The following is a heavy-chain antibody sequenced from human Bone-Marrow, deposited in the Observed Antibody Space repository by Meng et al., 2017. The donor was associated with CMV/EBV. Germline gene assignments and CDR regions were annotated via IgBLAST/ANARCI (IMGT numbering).Heavy chain of an antibody. V-gene: IGHV3-23*01. D-gene: IGHD6-19*01. CDR1: GLTFRNYA. CDR3: ARPGLTVAGTRWFDP. J-gene: IGHJ5*02. CDR2: IGADGAGI. Sequence: SGLTFRNYARSWVRQATGKGLEWVSAIGADGAGIFYADSVKGRFTSSEDNSKNTLFLQMNNLRAEDTALYYCARPGLTVAGTRWFDPWGQGTLVTVSS.